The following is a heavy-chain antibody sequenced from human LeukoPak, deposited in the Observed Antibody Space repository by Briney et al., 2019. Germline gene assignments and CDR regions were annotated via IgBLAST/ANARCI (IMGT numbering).Heavy chain of an antibody. Sequence: GGSLRLSCAASGFTFSSYGMHWVRQAPGKGLEGVAFIRYDGSNKYYADSVKGRFTISRDNAKNSLYLQMNSLRAEDTAVYYCARGAYYYDSSGYPPKPYYYYYMDVWGKGTTVTISS. CDR3: ARGAYYYDSSGYPPKPYYYYYMDV. CDR2: IRYDGSNK. D-gene: IGHD3-22*01. V-gene: IGHV3-30*02. CDR1: GFTFSSYG. J-gene: IGHJ6*03.